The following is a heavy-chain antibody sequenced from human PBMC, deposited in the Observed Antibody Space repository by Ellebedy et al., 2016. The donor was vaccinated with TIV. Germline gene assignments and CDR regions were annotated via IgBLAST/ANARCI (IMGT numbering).Heavy chain of an antibody. CDR1: GFTFSTYG. D-gene: IGHD5-18*01. CDR2: ISGSGGST. CDR3: AKDRGYSYGYNWFDP. Sequence: GESLKISCAASGFTFSTYGMHWVRQALGKGLEWVSAISGSGGSTYYADSVKGRFTISRDNSKNTLYLQMNSLRAEDTAVYYCAKDRGYSYGYNWFDPWGQGTLVTVSS. J-gene: IGHJ5*02. V-gene: IGHV3-23*01.